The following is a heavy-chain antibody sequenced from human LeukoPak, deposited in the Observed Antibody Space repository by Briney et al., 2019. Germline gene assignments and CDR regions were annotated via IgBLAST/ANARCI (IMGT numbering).Heavy chain of an antibody. Sequence: GASVKVPCKASGYIFTSYYIHWVRQAPGQGLEWMGIINPSDGSTDYAQKFQGRVTMTRDTSTSTVYMELSSLRSEDTAVYYCARDRTVVPAAHKGYSYGYMFQHWGQGTLVTVSS. CDR2: INPSDGST. CDR3: ARDRTVVPAAHKGYSYGYMFQH. D-gene: IGHD5-18*01. V-gene: IGHV1-46*01. CDR1: GYIFTSYY. J-gene: IGHJ1*01.